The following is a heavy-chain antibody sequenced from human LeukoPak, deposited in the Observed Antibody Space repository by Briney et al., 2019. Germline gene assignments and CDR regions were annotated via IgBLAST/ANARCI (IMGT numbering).Heavy chain of an antibody. CDR2: INHSGST. V-gene: IGHV4-34*01. Sequence: SETLSLTCAVSGSSIDTGYYWSWIRQPPGKGLEWIGEINHSGSTNYNPSLKSRVTISVDTSKNQFSLKLSSVTAADTAVYYCARDPSGYDPPWGGYWGQGTLVTVSS. CDR1: GSSIDTGYY. D-gene: IGHD5-12*01. J-gene: IGHJ4*02. CDR3: ARDPSGYDPPWGGY.